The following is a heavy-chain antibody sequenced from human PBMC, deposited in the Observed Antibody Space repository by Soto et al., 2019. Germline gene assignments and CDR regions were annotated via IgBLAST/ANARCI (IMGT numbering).Heavy chain of an antibody. D-gene: IGHD4-17*01. J-gene: IGHJ6*02. CDR1: GFTFSSYG. CDR2: IWYDGSNK. CDR3: ARAIKAPDYGDYYYYYGMDV. V-gene: IGHV3-33*01. Sequence: QVQLVESGGGVVQPGRSLRLSCAASGFTFSSYGMHWVRQAPGKGLEWVAVIWYDGSNKYYADSVKGRFTISRDNSKNTLYLQMNSLRAEDTDVYYCARAIKAPDYGDYYYYYGMDVWGQGTTVTVSS.